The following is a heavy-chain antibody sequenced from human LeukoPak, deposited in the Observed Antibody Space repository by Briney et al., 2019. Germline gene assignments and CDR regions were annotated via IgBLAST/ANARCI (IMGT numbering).Heavy chain of an antibody. Sequence: ASVKVSCKASGYTFTSYGISWVRQAPGQGLEWMGWISAYNGNTNYAQKLQGRVTMTTDTSTSTAYMELRSLRSDDTAVYYCARVAAYSGRYYFDYWGQGTLVTVSS. CDR3: ARVAAYSGRYYFDY. CDR1: GYTFTSYG. V-gene: IGHV1-18*01. CDR2: ISAYNGNT. J-gene: IGHJ4*02. D-gene: IGHD1-26*01.